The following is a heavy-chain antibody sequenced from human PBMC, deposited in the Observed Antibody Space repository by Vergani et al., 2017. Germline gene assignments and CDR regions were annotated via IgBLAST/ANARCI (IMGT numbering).Heavy chain of an antibody. CDR3: ARGSLVSGSGSYYQRPFDY. D-gene: IGHD3-10*01. J-gene: IGHJ4*02. V-gene: IGHV4-4*07. CDR1: GGSISSYY. Sequence: QVQLQESGPGLVKPSETLSLTCTVSGGSISSYYWSWIRQPAGKGLEWIGRIYTSGSTNYNPSLKSRVTMSVDTSKNQFSLKLRSVTAADTAVYYCARGSLVSGSGSYYQRPFDYWGQGTLVTVSS. CDR2: IYTSGST.